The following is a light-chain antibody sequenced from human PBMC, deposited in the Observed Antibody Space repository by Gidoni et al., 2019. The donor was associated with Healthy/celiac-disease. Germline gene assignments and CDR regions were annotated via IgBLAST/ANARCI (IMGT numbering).Light chain of an antibody. V-gene: IGKV1-5*01. CDR2: DAS. J-gene: IGKJ2*01. Sequence: DIQMTQSPSTLSASVGDRVTITCRASQSISSWLAWYQQKPGKAPKLLIYDASSLESGVPSRFSGSGSGTEFTLTISSLQPDDLATYYCQQYNSYSYTFXXXTKLEIK. CDR1: QSISSW. CDR3: QQYNSYSYT.